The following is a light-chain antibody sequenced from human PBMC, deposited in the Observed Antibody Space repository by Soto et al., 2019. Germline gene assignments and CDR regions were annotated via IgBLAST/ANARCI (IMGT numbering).Light chain of an antibody. CDR2: DVS. CDR1: SSDIGNYNY. J-gene: IGLJ1*01. CDR3: SSYTSTSTYV. V-gene: IGLV2-14*03. Sequence: QSALTQPDSVSGSPGQSVAISCTAASSDIGNYNYVSWYQQRPGKVPKLIIHDVSDRPSGVSDRFSGSKSGNTASLTISGLQAEDEADYYCSSYTSTSTYVFGTGTKLTVL.